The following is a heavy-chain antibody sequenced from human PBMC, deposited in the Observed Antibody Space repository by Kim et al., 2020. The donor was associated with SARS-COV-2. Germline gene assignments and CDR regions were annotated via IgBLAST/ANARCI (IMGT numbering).Heavy chain of an antibody. Sequence: ASVKVSCKASGYTFTGYYMHWVRQAPGQGLEWMGWINPNSGGTNYAQKFQGRVTMTRDTSISTAYMELSRLRSDDTAVYYCARGRPYDYVWGSYRHRGDYWGQGTLVTVSS. CDR1: GYTFTGYY. CDR2: INPNSGGT. D-gene: IGHD3-16*02. V-gene: IGHV1-2*02. J-gene: IGHJ4*02. CDR3: ARGRPYDYVWGSYRHRGDY.